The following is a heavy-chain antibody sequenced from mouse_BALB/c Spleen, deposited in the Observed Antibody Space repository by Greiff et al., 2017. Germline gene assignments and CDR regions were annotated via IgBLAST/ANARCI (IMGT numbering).Heavy chain of an antibody. V-gene: IGHV3-6*02. Sequence: DVKLVESGPGLVKPSQSLSLTCSVTGYSITSGYYWNWIRQFPGNKLEWMGYISYDGSNNYNPSLKNRISITRDTSKNQFFLKLNSVTTEDTATYYCARPPFYDGYYGFAYWGQGTLVTVSA. J-gene: IGHJ3*01. CDR2: ISYDGSN. CDR1: GYSITSGYY. D-gene: IGHD2-3*01. CDR3: ARPPFYDGYYGFAY.